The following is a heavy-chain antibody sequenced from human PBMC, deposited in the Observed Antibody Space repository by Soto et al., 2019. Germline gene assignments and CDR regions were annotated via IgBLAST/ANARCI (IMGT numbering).Heavy chain of an antibody. J-gene: IGHJ4*02. CDR1: GGSISSGGYY. CDR2: IYYSGST. V-gene: IGHV4-31*03. CDR3: ARVSPDSSSWYGGYYFDY. Sequence: SETLSLTCTVSGGSISSGGYYWSWIRQHPGKGLEWIGYIYYSGSTYYNPSLKSRVTISVDTSKNQFSLKLSSVTAADTAVYYCARVSPDSSSWYGGYYFDYWGQGTLVTVSS. D-gene: IGHD6-13*01.